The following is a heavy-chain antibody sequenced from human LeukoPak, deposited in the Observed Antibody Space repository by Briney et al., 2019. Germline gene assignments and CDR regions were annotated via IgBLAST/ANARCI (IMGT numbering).Heavy chain of an antibody. CDR2: IDYSGST. V-gene: IGHV4-39*07. Sequence: SETLSLTCAVSGDSSSSSIYYWGWIRQPPGKGLEWIGSIDYSGSTYYNLSLKSRATISIDTSKNQFSLKLSSVTAADTAVYYCAREYTLYRSGWFLDYWGQGTVVTVSS. J-gene: IGHJ4*02. CDR1: GDSSSSSIYY. CDR3: AREYTLYRSGWFLDY. D-gene: IGHD6-19*01.